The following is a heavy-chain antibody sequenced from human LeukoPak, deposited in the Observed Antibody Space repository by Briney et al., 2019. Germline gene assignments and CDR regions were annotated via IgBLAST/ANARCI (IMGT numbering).Heavy chain of an antibody. J-gene: IGHJ4*02. CDR2: ISGSGGST. CDR1: GFTFSSYA. V-gene: IGHV3-23*01. CDR3: AKDGRLSYYFDY. Sequence: GGSLRLSCAASGFTFSSYAMSWVRQAPGKGLEWVSAISGSGGSTYYADSVKGRITISRDNSKNTLYLQMNSLRAEDTAVYYCAKDGRLSYYFDYWGQGTLVTVSS. D-gene: IGHD2-15*01.